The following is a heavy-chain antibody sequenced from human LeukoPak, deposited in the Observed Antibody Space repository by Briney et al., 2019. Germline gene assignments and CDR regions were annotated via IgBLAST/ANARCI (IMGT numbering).Heavy chain of an antibody. J-gene: IGHJ4*02. CDR1: GFLLWRFL. Sequence: GGALRISCGAPGFLLWRFLVTLGRQGPGKGLEWVGNINEDGSGSNYVDSVKGRFTISRDNAKNSLWLQMNSLRVEDTGVYFCARAKIDWGQGTLVTVSS. V-gene: IGHV3-7*03. CDR2: INEDGSGS. D-gene: IGHD3-22*01. CDR3: ARAKID.